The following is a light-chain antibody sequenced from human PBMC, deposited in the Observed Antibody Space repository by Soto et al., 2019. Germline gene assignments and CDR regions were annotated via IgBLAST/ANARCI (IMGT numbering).Light chain of an antibody. CDR3: QSYDSSLSGVV. J-gene: IGLJ2*01. CDR1: SSNIGAGYD. V-gene: IGLV1-40*01. Sequence: QSVLTQPPSVSGAPGQRVTISCTGSSSNIGAGYDVHWYLQLPGTAPKLLIYGNINRPSGVPDRFSGYKSGTSASLAITGLQAEDEGDYYCQSYDSSLSGVVFGGGTKLTVL. CDR2: GNI.